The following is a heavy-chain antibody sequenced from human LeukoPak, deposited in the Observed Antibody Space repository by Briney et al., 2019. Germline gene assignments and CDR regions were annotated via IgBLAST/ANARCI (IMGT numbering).Heavy chain of an antibody. CDR2: ISSGGSSI. CDR1: GFTFRSFE. J-gene: IGHJ4*02. Sequence: GGSLRLSCAASGFTFRSFEMSWVRQAPGKGLEWVSYISSGGSSIYYADSVKGRFTISRDNAKNSLYLQMNSLRAEDTAVYYCARYYYDSSGYYANCFDYWGQGSLVTVSS. CDR3: ARYYYDSSGYYANCFDY. V-gene: IGHV3-48*03. D-gene: IGHD3-22*01.